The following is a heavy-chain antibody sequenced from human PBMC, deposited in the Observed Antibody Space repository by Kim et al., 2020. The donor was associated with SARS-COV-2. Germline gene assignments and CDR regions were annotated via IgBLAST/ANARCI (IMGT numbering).Heavy chain of an antibody. CDR2: INPSGGST. V-gene: IGHV1-46*01. CDR3: ARAIMRPGVRGVPDY. Sequence: ASVKVSCNASGYTFTSYYMHWVRQAPGQGLEWMGIINPSGGSTSYAQKFQGRVTMTRDTSTSTVYMELSSLRSEDTAVYYCARAIMRPGVRGVPDYWGQGTLVTVSS. D-gene: IGHD3-10*01. J-gene: IGHJ4*02. CDR1: GYTFTSYY.